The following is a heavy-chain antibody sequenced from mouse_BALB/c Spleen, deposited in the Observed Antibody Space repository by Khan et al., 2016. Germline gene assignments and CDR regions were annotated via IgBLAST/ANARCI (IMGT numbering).Heavy chain of an antibody. D-gene: IGHD4-1*01. CDR3: SRVTGTYDAMDY. Sequence: QIQLVQSGPELKKPGETVKISCKASGYTFTDYSMHWVKQAPGQGLKWMGWINTETGEPTYADDFKGRFAFSLETSASTAYLQINNLKTEDTATYFCSRVTGTYDAMDYWGQGTSLTVSS. V-gene: IGHV9-2-1*01. CDR1: GYTFTDYS. J-gene: IGHJ4*01. CDR2: INTETGEP.